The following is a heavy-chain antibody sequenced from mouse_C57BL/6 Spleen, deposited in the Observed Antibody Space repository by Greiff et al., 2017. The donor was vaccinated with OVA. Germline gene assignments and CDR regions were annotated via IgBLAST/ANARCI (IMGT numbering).Heavy chain of an antibody. V-gene: IGHV5-15*01. CDR3: ARRGITTVALDY. CDR2: ISNLAYSI. CDR1: GFTFSDYG. Sequence: EVMLVESGGGLVQPGGSLKLSCAASGFTFSDYGMAWVRQAPRKGPEWVAFISNLAYSIYYADTVTGRFTISRENAKNTLYLEMSSLRSEDTAMYYCARRGITTVALDYWGQGTSVTVSS. D-gene: IGHD1-1*01. J-gene: IGHJ4*01.